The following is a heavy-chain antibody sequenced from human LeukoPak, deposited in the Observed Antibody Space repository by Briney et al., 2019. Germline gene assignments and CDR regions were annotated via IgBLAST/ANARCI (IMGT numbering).Heavy chain of an antibody. V-gene: IGHV4-31*03. CDR3: ALIDYYDSSGYYLGY. CDR1: GGSISSGGYY. Sequence: PSQTLSLICTVSGGSISSGGYYWSWIRQHPGKGLEWFGNIYYSGSTYYNPSLKSRVTISVDKSKNKLCLKLSSVTAADTAVYYCALIDYYDSSGYYLGYWSQATLVT. D-gene: IGHD3-22*01. CDR2: IYYSGST. J-gene: IGHJ4*02.